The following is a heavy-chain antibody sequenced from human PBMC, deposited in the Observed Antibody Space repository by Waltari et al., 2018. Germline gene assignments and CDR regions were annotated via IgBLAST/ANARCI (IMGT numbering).Heavy chain of an antibody. Sequence: QLQLQESGPGLVKPSETLSLTCTVSGGSISSSSYYWGWIRPPPGKGLEWIGSVYYSGSTTNHRSLKSLVTISVNTSKNQCSLKLSSVTAADTAVYYCARPAVTTRAGVPHLVLYGAFDIWGQGTMVTVSS. CDR3: ARPAVTTRAGVPHLVLYGAFDI. V-gene: IGHV4-39*01. J-gene: IGHJ3*02. D-gene: IGHD4-17*01. CDR2: VYYSGST. CDR1: GGSISSSSYY.